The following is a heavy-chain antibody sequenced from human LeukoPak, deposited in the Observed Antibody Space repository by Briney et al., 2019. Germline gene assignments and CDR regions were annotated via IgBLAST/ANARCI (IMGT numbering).Heavy chain of an antibody. D-gene: IGHD4-4*01. Sequence: SGTLSLTCAVYGGSFSGYYWSWIRQPPGKGLEWIGEINHSGSTNYNPSLKSRVTISVDTSKNQFSLKLSSVTAADTAVYYCASYSNYETGDYWGQGTLVTVSS. CDR2: INHSGST. CDR1: GGSFSGYY. J-gene: IGHJ4*02. V-gene: IGHV4-34*01. CDR3: ASYSNYETGDY.